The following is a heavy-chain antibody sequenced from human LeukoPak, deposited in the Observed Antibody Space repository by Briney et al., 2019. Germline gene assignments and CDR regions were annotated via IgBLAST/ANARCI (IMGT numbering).Heavy chain of an antibody. V-gene: IGHV4-34*01. CDR2: INHSGSA. CDR3: ARGREVTRYYYGSRGWFDP. D-gene: IGHD3-10*01. CDR1: GGSFSGYY. J-gene: IGHJ5*02. Sequence: PSETLSLTCTVYGGSFSGYYWIWLRQPPGKGLEWIGEINHSGSANYNPSLQSRVTISEDTSKNRFSLNLCSVTAADTAVYYCARGREVTRYYYGSRGWFDPWGQGTLVTVSS.